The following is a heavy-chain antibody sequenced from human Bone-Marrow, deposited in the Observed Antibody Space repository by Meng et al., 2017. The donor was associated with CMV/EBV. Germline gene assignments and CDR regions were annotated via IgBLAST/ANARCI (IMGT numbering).Heavy chain of an antibody. CDR1: GFTFSSYG. CDR2: IRYDGTYE. CDR3: AKLSSTVTYGMDV. V-gene: IGHV3-30*02. Sequence: GGSLRLSCAASGFTFSSYGMHWVRQAPGKGLEWVTFIRYDGTYELYIEAVKGRFTISRNNSRNTVYLQMTNLRAEDTAVYYCAKLSSTVTYGMDVWGQGTTVTVSS. J-gene: IGHJ6*02. D-gene: IGHD4-11*01.